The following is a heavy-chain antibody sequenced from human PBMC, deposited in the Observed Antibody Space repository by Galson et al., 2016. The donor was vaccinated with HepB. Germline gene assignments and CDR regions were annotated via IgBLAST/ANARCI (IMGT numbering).Heavy chain of an antibody. CDR2: VKSKSDGGTT. CDR1: GFTFRYTW. V-gene: IGHV3-15*01. D-gene: IGHD3-16*01. CDR3: ATDAWGETTEYGMDV. Sequence: SLRLSCAGSGFTFRYTWMSWVRQAPGKGLEWVGRVKSKSDGGTTDYAAPVKGRFTISRDDSKNTVYLEMNSLKTEDTAVYYCATDAWGETTEYGMDVWGQGTTVTVSS. J-gene: IGHJ6*02.